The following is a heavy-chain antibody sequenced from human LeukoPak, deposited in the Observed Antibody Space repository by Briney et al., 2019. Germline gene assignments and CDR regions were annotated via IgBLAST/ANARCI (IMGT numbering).Heavy chain of an antibody. CDR3: AKSRSGSANWALQIFDN. Sequence: GGSLRLSCAASGFTFSSYGMHWVRQAPGKGLEWVAVISYDGSNKYYADSVKGRFTISRDNSKNSLFVQMNSLRAEDTAVYFCAKSRSGSANWALQIFDNWGQGTLVTVSS. D-gene: IGHD1-1*01. V-gene: IGHV3-30*18. CDR1: GFTFSSYG. J-gene: IGHJ4*02. CDR2: ISYDGSNK.